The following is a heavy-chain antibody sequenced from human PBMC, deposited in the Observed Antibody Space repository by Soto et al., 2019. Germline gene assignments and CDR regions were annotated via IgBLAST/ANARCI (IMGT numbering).Heavy chain of an antibody. Sequence: GGSLRLSCASSGFSFNTYAMSWFRQGPGKGLEWVSAISGSGRGTYYADSVKGRFTISRDNSKNTLFLQMNSLRAEDTAVYYCAKDQTLVEGDYDFFDIWGQGTMVTVSS. CDR1: GFSFNTYA. J-gene: IGHJ3*02. V-gene: IGHV3-23*01. CDR3: AKDQTLVEGDYDFFDI. CDR2: ISGSGRGT. D-gene: IGHD5-12*01.